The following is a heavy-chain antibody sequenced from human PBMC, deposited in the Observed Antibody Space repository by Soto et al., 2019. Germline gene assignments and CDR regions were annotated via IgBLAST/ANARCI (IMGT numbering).Heavy chain of an antibody. CDR3: ARCLRYYDFWSCYAFGYYYYGMDV. CDR1: GYTFTSYD. Sequence: QVQLVQSGAEVKKPGASVKVSCKASGYTFTSYDINWVRQATGQGLEWMGWMNPNSGNTGYAQKIQGRVTMTRKTSISKAYMEQSSRRSEDTAVYYCARCLRYYDFWSCYAFGYYYYGMDVWGQGTTVTVSS. CDR2: MNPNSGNT. D-gene: IGHD3-3*01. J-gene: IGHJ6*02. V-gene: IGHV1-8*01.